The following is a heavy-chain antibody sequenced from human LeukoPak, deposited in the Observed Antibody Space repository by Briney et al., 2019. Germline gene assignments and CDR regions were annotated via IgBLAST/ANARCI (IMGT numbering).Heavy chain of an antibody. CDR2: IYYSGST. D-gene: IGHD5-24*01. CDR1: GGSISSSSYY. Sequence: SETLSLTCTVSGGSISSSSYYWGWIRQPPGKGLEWIGSIYYSGSTNYNPSLKSRVTISVDTSKNQFSLKLSSVTAADTAVYYCARDGSRDGYNYRYYYYYMDVWGKGTTVTISS. CDR3: ARDGSRDGYNYRYYYYYMDV. V-gene: IGHV4-39*07. J-gene: IGHJ6*03.